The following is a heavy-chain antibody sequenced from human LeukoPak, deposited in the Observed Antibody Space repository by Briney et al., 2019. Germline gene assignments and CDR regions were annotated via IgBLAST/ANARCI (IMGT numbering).Heavy chain of an antibody. CDR1: GYPFSSYG. Sequence: ASVKVSFKASGYPFSSYGLSWGRPGPGQGPEWMGWISAYNGNINYAQKFQGRLTLTTEKSTSTGYMELRSLRSDDTAVYYCARGLQIGFLEYWGQGTLVTVSS. J-gene: IGHJ4*02. V-gene: IGHV1-18*01. CDR3: ARGLQIGFLEY. CDR2: ISAYNGNI. D-gene: IGHD4-11*01.